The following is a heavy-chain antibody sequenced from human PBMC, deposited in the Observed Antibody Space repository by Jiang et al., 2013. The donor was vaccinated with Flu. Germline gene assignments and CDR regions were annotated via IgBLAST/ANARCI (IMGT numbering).Heavy chain of an antibody. CDR2: INVGNGHT. D-gene: IGHD4-17*01. V-gene: IGHV1-3*01. CDR1: GYTFTSFA. Sequence: GAEVKKPGASVKVSCKASGYTFTSFAMHWVRQAPGQSLEWMGWINVGNGHTKYSQRFQGRVIINRDTSASTVYMELSSLRSEDTAIYYCARELTTVTPWGYYGMDVWGQGTTVSVSS. CDR3: ARELTTVTPWGYYGMDV. J-gene: IGHJ6*02.